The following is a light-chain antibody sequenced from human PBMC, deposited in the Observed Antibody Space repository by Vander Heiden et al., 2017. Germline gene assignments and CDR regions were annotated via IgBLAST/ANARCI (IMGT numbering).Light chain of an antibody. CDR1: QSISTD. Sequence: DIQMTQSPSTLSASVGDRVTIPCRASQSISTDLAWYQRKPGTAPKLLIYKASTLESGVPSRFSGSGSGTEFTLTISSLQPDEFATYYCQQYNTYWTSGQGTKVEIK. V-gene: IGKV1-5*03. J-gene: IGKJ1*01. CDR3: QQYNTYWT. CDR2: KAS.